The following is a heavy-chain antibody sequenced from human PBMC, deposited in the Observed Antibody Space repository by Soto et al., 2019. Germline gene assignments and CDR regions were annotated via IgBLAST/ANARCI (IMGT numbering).Heavy chain of an antibody. V-gene: IGHV4-39*01. J-gene: IGHJ6*02. Sequence: SETLSLTCNVSGGSISSGSHYWGWIRQPPGKGLEWIGSMYYSGSTHFNPSLQSRVTISVDTSKNHFSLKVTSVTAADTAVYYCARQSYYYYVVDVWGQGTTVTVSS. CDR1: GGSISSGSHY. CDR2: MYYSGST. CDR3: ARQSYYYYVVDV.